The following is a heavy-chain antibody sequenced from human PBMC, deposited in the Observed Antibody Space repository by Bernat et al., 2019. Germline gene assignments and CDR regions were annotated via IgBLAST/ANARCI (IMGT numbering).Heavy chain of an antibody. D-gene: IGHD4/OR15-4a*01. J-gene: IGHJ2*01. V-gene: IGHV3-72*01. CDR2: TKNKANSYTT. Sequence: VQLVESGGGLVQPGGSLRLSCAASGFTFSDHYMDWVRQAPGKGLEWVGRTKNKANSYTTEYAASVKGRFTISRDDSKNSLYLQMNSLKTEDTAVYYCTRALLASNWYFDLWGRGTLVTVSS. CDR3: TRALLASNWYFDL. CDR1: GFTFSDHY.